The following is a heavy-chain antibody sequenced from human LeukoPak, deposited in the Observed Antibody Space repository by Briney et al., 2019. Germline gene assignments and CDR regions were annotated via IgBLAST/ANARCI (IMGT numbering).Heavy chain of an antibody. Sequence: ASVKVSCKASGYTFNSYGISWMRQAPGQGLEWMGWITAYNGNTNYEQKLQGRLSMTTDTSTSTAYMELRSLRSDDTAVYYCARGGATTTIDYWGQGTLVTVSS. CDR1: GYTFNSYG. J-gene: IGHJ4*02. CDR3: ARGGATTTIDY. D-gene: IGHD5-12*01. V-gene: IGHV1-18*01. CDR2: ITAYNGNT.